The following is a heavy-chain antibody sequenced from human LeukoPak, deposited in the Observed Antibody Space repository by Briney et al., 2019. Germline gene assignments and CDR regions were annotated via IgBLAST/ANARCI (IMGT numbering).Heavy chain of an antibody. CDR3: ARDYADYVGYFFFDF. Sequence: GGSLRLSCAASGFTFNNYAMNWVRQAPGKGLEWVSSISGGGETTYYADSAKGRFTISRDNSQNTMYLQMNSLRAEDTALSYCARDYADYVGYFFFDFWGWGKLVTVTS. D-gene: IGHD4-17*01. V-gene: IGHV3-23*01. CDR1: GFTFNNYA. CDR2: ISGGGETT. J-gene: IGHJ5*01.